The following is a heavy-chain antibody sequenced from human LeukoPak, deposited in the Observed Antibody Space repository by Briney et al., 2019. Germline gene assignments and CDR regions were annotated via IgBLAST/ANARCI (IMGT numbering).Heavy chain of an antibody. V-gene: IGHV4-59*12. CDR2: IYYSGST. CDR1: GGSISSYY. Sequence: SETLSLTCTVSGGSISSYYWSWIRQPPGKGLEWIGYIYYSGSTYYNPSLKSRVTISVDTSKNQFSLKLSSVTAADTAVYYCARGLGKYSGYDYAFDYWGQGTLVTVSS. D-gene: IGHD5-12*01. J-gene: IGHJ4*02. CDR3: ARGLGKYSGYDYAFDY.